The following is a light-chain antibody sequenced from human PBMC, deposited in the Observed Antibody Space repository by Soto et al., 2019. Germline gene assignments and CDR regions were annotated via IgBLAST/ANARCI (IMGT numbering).Light chain of an antibody. CDR2: DVS. CDR3: SSYAGSNYGV. Sequence: QSALTQPRSASGSPGQSVTISCTGTSSDVGGYNYVSWYQHHPGKAPKLMIYDVSERPSGVPDRFSGSKSDNTASLTVSGLQAEDEADYYCSSYAGSNYGVFGGGTKLTVL. CDR1: SSDVGGYNY. J-gene: IGLJ2*01. V-gene: IGLV2-8*01.